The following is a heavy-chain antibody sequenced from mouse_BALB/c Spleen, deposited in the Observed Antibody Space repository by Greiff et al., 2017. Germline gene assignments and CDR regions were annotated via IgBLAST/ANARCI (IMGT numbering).Heavy chain of an antibody. CDR1: GYSITSGYY. Sequence: VQLKESGPGLVKPSQSLSLTCSVTGYSITSGYYWNWIRQFPGNKLEWMGYISYDGSNNYNPSLKNRISITRDTSKNQFFLKLNSVTTEDTATYYCASYDSWFAYWGQGTTLTVSS. CDR3: ASYDSWFAY. D-gene: IGHD2-4*01. V-gene: IGHV3-6*02. CDR2: ISYDGSN. J-gene: IGHJ2*01.